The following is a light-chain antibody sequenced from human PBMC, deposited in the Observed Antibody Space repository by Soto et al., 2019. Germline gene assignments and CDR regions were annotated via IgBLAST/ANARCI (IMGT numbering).Light chain of an antibody. CDR2: GNS. CDR3: QSYASSLSGVV. J-gene: IGLJ2*01. V-gene: IGLV1-40*01. Sequence: QSVLTQPPSVSGAPGQRVTISCTGSSSNIGAGYDVHWYQLLPGTAPKLLIYGNSNRPSWVPDRFSGSKSGTSASLAITGLQVEDEADYYCQSYASSLSGVVFGGGTKLTAL. CDR1: SSNIGAGYD.